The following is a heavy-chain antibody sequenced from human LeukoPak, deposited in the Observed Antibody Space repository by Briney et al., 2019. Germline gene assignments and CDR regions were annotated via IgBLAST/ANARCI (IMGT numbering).Heavy chain of an antibody. Sequence: SETLSLTCAVYGGSFSGYYWSWIRQPPGKGLEWIGEINHSGSTNYNPSLKSRVTISVDTSKNQFSLKLSSVTAADTAVYYCARAWQVEVPAAPPFDYWGQGTLVTVSS. D-gene: IGHD2-2*01. CDR1: GGSFSGYY. V-gene: IGHV4-34*01. CDR2: INHSGST. J-gene: IGHJ4*02. CDR3: ARAWQVEVPAAPPFDY.